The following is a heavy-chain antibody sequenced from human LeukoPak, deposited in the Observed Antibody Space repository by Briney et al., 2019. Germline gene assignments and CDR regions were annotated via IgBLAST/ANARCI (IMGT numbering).Heavy chain of an antibody. J-gene: IGHJ4*02. CDR3: ARGLQGIDY. CDR1: GFTFSNYW. V-gene: IGHV3-74*01. D-gene: IGHD4-11*01. Sequence: GGSLRLSCAASGFTFSNYWMHWVRQAPGKGLVWVSRANSDGSDTTYADSVKGRFTISRDNAKNTVYLQMNSLRAEDTAVYYCARGLQGIDYWGQGTLVTVSS. CDR2: ANSDGSDT.